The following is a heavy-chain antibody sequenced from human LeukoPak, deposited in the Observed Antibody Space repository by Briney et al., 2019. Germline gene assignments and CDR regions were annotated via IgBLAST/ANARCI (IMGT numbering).Heavy chain of an antibody. CDR2: IYSGGST. D-gene: IGHD3-22*01. CDR1: GFTVSSNY. Sequence: GGSLRLSCAASGFTVSSNYMSWVRQAPGKGLEWVSVIYSGGSTYYADSVKGRFTISRDNSKNTLYLQMNSLRAEDTAVYYCARAHDSSGYSPYYFDYWGQGTLVTVSS. J-gene: IGHJ4*02. CDR3: ARAHDSSGYSPYYFDY. V-gene: IGHV3-66*01.